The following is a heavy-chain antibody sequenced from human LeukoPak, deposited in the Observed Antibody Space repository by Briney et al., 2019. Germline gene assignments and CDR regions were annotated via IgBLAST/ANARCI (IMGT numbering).Heavy chain of an antibody. CDR2: INPTGST. CDR1: GGSFSDYY. CDR3: AKGIIKRGIAAPPDAFDI. J-gene: IGHJ3*02. Sequence: SETLSLTCAVYGGSFSDYYWSWIRQPPGKGLEWIGEINPTGSTNYNPSLKSRVTISVDTSKNQFSLKLSSVTAADTAVYYCAKGIIKRGIAAPPDAFDIWGQGTMVTVSS. D-gene: IGHD6-13*01. V-gene: IGHV4-34*01.